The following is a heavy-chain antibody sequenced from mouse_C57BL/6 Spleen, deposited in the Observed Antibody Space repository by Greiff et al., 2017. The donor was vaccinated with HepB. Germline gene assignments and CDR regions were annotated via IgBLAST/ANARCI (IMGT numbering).Heavy chain of an antibody. J-gene: IGHJ2*01. CDR1: GYAFSSSW. CDR2: IYPGDGDT. Sequence: QVQLQQSGPELVKPGASVKISCKASGYAFSSSWMNWVKQRPGKGLEWIGRIYPGDGDTNYNGKFKGKATLTADKSSSTAYMQLSSLTTEDSAVYFCARYRSIYYGNPYYFDYWGRGTTLTVSS. CDR3: ARYRSIYYGNPYYFDY. D-gene: IGHD2-1*01. V-gene: IGHV1-82*01.